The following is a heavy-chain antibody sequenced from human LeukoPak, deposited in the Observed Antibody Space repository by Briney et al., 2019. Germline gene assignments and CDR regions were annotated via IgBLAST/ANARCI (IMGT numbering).Heavy chain of an antibody. CDR2: ISAYNGNT. V-gene: IGHV1-18*01. D-gene: IGHD6-13*01. CDR3: ARGGGSSWYSPYYYYGMDV. Sequence: GASVKVSCKASGYTFTSYGISWARQAPGQGLEWMGWISAYNGNTNYAQKLQGRVTMTTDTSTSTAYMELRSLRSDDTAVYYCARGGGSSWYSPYYYYGMDVWGQGTTVTVSS. J-gene: IGHJ6*02. CDR1: GYTFTSYG.